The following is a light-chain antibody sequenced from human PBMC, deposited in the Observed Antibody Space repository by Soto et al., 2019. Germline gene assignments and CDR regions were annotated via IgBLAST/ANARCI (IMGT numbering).Light chain of an antibody. V-gene: IGKV1-5*03. CDR1: QSISNW. Sequence: DIQMTQSPSTLSASVGDRVTITSRASQSISNWLAWFQQKPGKAPKLLIYKASSLESGVPSRFSGSGSGTEFTLTISSLQPDDFATYYCQQYNSYSITFGGGTKVEI. J-gene: IGKJ4*01. CDR2: KAS. CDR3: QQYNSYSIT.